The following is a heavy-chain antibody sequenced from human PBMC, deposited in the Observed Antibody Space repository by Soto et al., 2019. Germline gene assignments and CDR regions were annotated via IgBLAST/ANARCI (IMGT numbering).Heavy chain of an antibody. CDR2: IYHSGSI. Sequence: QVQLQESGPELVKPSGTLSLSCVVSSGSISSTNWWSWVRQPPGRGLEWIGAIYHSGSINYNPSLRRRVTISVDKSKNQFSLNLISVTAADTAVYFCVKEGSGWSYLDHWGQGILVTVSS. V-gene: IGHV4-4*02. CDR1: SGSISSTNW. CDR3: VKEGSGWSYLDH. D-gene: IGHD6-19*01. J-gene: IGHJ4*02.